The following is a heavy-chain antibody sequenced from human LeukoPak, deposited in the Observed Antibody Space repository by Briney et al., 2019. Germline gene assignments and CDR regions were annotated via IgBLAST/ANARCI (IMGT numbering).Heavy chain of an antibody. V-gene: IGHV4-34*01. CDR2: INHSGST. J-gene: IGHJ6*03. D-gene: IGHD4-11*01. CDR3: AGATERFRYYYYYMDV. CDR1: GGSFSGYY. Sequence: SETLSLTCAVYGGSFSGYYWSWIRQPPGKGLEGIGEINHSGSTNYNPSLKSRVTISVDTSKNQFSLKLSSVTAADTAVYYCAGATERFRYYYYYMDVWGKGTTVTVSS.